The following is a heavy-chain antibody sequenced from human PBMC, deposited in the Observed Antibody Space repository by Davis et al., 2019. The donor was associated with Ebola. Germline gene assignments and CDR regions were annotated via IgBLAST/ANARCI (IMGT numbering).Heavy chain of an antibody. J-gene: IGHJ6*02. D-gene: IGHD3-16*01. Sequence: GGSLRLSCKGSGYSFTSYWIGWVRQMPGKGLEWMGIIYPGDSDTRYSPSFQGQVTISADKSISTAYLQWSSLKASDTAMYYCARRGENYYYGMDVWGQGTLVTVSS. CDR1: GYSFTSYW. V-gene: IGHV5-51*01. CDR2: IYPGDSDT. CDR3: ARRGENYYYGMDV.